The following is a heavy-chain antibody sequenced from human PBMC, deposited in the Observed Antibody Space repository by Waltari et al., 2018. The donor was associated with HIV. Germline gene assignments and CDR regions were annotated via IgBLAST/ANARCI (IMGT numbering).Heavy chain of an antibody. Sequence: EVQLVESGGGLVQPGGSLRLSCAAPGFTFSMYVMTWVRQAPGKGLQWVAGISGNGGSRYYTDSVKGRFTISRDNSKKTLYLQMDSLRAEDTAVYYCAKVPVLPTGREDYWGQGTLVTVSS. CDR3: AKVPVLPTGREDY. D-gene: IGHD2-2*01. V-gene: IGHV3-23*04. CDR1: GFTFSMYV. CDR2: ISGNGGSR. J-gene: IGHJ4*02.